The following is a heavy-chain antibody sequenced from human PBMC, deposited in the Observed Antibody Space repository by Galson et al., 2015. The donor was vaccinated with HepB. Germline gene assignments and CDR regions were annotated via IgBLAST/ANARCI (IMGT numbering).Heavy chain of an antibody. Sequence: SETLSLTCTVSGGSISSSSYYWGWIRQPPTKGLEWIGSIYYSGSTYYNPSLKSRVTISVETSKNQFSLNLSSVTAADTAIYYCARLDYGGGDYWGQGILVTVSS. V-gene: IGHV4-39*01. CDR1: GGSISSSSYY. CDR2: IYYSGST. D-gene: IGHD4-23*01. J-gene: IGHJ4*02. CDR3: ARLDYGGGDY.